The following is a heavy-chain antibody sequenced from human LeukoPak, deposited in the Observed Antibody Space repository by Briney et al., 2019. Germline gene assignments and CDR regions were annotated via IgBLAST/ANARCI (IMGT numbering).Heavy chain of an antibody. Sequence: GASVTVSFKASGYTFTSYGISWVRQAPGQGLEWMGWISAYNGNTNYAQKLQGRVTMTTDTSTSTAYMELRSLRSDDTAVYYCARDYYGSGSYYYGMDVWGQGTTVTVSS. D-gene: IGHD3-10*01. CDR2: ISAYNGNT. V-gene: IGHV1-18*01. J-gene: IGHJ6*02. CDR3: ARDYYGSGSYYYGMDV. CDR1: GYTFTSYG.